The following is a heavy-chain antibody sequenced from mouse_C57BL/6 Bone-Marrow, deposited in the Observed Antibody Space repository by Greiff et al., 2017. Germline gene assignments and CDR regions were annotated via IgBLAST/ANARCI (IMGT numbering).Heavy chain of an antibody. V-gene: IGHV1-50*01. J-gene: IGHJ1*03. Sequence: QVQLKQPGAELVKPGASVKLSCKASGYTFTSYWMQWVKQRPGQGLEWIGEIDPSDSYTNYNQKFKGKATLTVDTSSSTAYMQLSSLTSEDSAVYYCARDHWYFDVWGTGTTVTVSS. CDR1: GYTFTSYW. CDR2: IDPSDSYT. CDR3: ARDHWYFDV.